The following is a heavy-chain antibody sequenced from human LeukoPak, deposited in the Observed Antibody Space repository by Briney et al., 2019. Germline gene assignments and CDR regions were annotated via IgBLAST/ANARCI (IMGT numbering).Heavy chain of an antibody. CDR2: IIPIFGTA. CDR1: GYTFTSYA. V-gene: IGHV1-69*05. D-gene: IGHD3-10*01. J-gene: IGHJ4*02. CDR3: ARDGVRGVIGY. Sequence: ASVKVSCKASGYTFTSYAISWVRQAPGQGLEWMGGIIPIFGTANYAQKFQGRVTMTRDTSTSTVYMELSSLRSEDTAVYYCARDGVRGVIGYWGQGTLVTVSS.